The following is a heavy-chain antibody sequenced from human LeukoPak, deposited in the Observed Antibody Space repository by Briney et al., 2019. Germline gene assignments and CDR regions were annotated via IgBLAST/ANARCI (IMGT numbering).Heavy chain of an antibody. CDR3: ARNGPYDSSGYPYGDY. CDR2: INHSGST. V-gene: IGHV4-34*01. CDR1: GGSFSGYY. J-gene: IGHJ4*02. Sequence: SETLSLTRAVYGGSFSGYYWSWIRQPPGKGLEWIGEINHSGSTNYNPSLKSRVTISVDTSKNQFSLKLSSVTAADTAVYYCARNGPYDSSGYPYGDYWGQGTLVTVSS. D-gene: IGHD3-22*01.